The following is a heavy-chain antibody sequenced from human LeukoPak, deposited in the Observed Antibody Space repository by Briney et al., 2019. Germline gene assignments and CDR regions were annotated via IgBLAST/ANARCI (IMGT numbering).Heavy chain of an antibody. CDR2: IIPIFGTA. CDR3: ARGYYYGSGSYYPALWYMDV. CDR1: GYTFTSYG. J-gene: IGHJ6*03. D-gene: IGHD3-10*01. V-gene: IGHV1-69*06. Sequence: ASVKVSCKASGYTFTSYGISWVRQAPGQGLEWMGGIIPIFGTANYAQKFQGRVTITADKSTSTAYMELSSLRSEDTAVYYCARGYYYGSGSYYPALWYMDVWGKGTTVTVSS.